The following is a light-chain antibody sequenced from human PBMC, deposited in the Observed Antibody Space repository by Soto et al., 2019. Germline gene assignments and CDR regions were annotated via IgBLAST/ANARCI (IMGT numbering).Light chain of an antibody. CDR3: QQYDILSLA. J-gene: IGKJ4*01. V-gene: IGKV1-5*03. Sequence: DIQMTQSPSTLSASVGDRVTITCGASQSISSWLAWYQQKPGKAPKRLIYKASTLEMGIPSRFSGGVYGTEFTLTISSLQPDDFATYYCQQYDILSLAFGGGTNVEVK. CDR2: KAS. CDR1: QSISSW.